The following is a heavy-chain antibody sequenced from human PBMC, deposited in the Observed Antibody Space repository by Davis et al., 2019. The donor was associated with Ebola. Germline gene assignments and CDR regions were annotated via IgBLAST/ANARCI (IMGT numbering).Heavy chain of an antibody. V-gene: IGHV4-59*08. CDR2: IYYSGST. Sequence: MPSETLSLTCTVSGGSISSYYWSWIRQPPGKGLEWIGYIYYSGSTNYNPSLKSRVTISVDTSKNQFYLKLSSVTAADTAVYYCAKGGVVVPMGIDYYYGMDVWGQGTTVTVSS. CDR1: GGSISSYY. J-gene: IGHJ6*02. CDR3: AKGGVVVPMGIDYYYGMDV. D-gene: IGHD2-2*01.